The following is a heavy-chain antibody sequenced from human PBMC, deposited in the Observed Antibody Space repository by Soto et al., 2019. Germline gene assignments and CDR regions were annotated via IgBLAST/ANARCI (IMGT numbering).Heavy chain of an antibody. CDR1: GYTITSYY. J-gene: IGHJ4*02. D-gene: IGHD4-4*01. V-gene: IGHV1-46*01. CDR2: INPSGGST. CDR3: ARYDYNGYYFDY. Sequence: ASVKVSCKASGYTITSYYIHWVRQAPGQGHEWMGIINPSGGSTTYAQKFQGRVTMTRDTSTSTVYMELSSLRSEDTAVYYCARYDYNGYYFDYWGQGTLVTVSS.